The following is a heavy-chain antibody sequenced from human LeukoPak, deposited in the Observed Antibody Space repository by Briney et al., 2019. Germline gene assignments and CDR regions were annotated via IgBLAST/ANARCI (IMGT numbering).Heavy chain of an antibody. CDR1: GYSFTGYY. V-gene: IGHV1-2*02. D-gene: IGHD1-14*01. J-gene: IGHJ4*02. Sequence: GASAQVSCKTSGYSFTGYYMHWVRQAPGQGLEWMGLMHPSSGSSTYAQKFQGRVTITRDTSIDTAYMVLSSLRSDDTAVYYCARVNREHLNFDFWGRGTLVTVSS. CDR2: MHPSSGSS. CDR3: ARVNREHLNFDF.